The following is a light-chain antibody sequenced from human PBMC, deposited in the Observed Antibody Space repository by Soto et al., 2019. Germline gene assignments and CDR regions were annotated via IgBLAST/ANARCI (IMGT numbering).Light chain of an antibody. J-gene: IGKJ4*01. Sequence: DIQMTQSPSSVSASVGDRVTITCRASQGVSTWLAWYQQKPGKAPNLLIYTASSLQSGVPSRFSGSGSGTDFTLAIGSLQPEDFATYYCQQTTTFPLTFGGGTKVEI. CDR3: QQTTTFPLT. CDR2: TAS. V-gene: IGKV1D-12*01. CDR1: QGVSTW.